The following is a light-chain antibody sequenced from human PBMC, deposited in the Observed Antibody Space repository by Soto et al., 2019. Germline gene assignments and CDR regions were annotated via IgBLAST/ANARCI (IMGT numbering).Light chain of an antibody. CDR1: SSDVGGHNY. V-gene: IGLV2-11*02. CDR2: DVS. CDR3: CSYVGSYV. J-gene: IGLJ1*01. Sequence: QSALTQPRSVSGSPGQSVTISCTGTSSDVGGHNYVSWYQQYTGKAPKLMIYDVSKRPSGVPDRFSGSKSGNTASLTISGLQVEDEADYYCCSYVGSYVFGSGTKVTVL.